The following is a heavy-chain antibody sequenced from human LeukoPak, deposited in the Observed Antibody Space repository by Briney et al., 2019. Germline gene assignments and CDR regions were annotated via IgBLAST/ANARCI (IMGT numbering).Heavy chain of an antibody. J-gene: IGHJ4*02. V-gene: IGHV4-39*01. Sequence: PSETLSLTCTVSGGSISSSSYYWGWIRQPPGKGLEWIGSIYYSGSTYYNPSLKNRVTISVDTSKNQFSLKLSSVTAADTAVYYYATYIYDSSGYYYYFDYWGQGTLVTVSS. CDR2: IYYSGST. CDR1: GGSISSSSYY. CDR3: ATYIYDSSGYYYYFDY. D-gene: IGHD3-22*01.